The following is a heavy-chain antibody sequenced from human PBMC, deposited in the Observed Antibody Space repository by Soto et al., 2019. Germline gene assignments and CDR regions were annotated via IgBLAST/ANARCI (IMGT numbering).Heavy chain of an antibody. Sequence: QVQLVQSGAEVKKPGSSVKVSCKASGGTFSSYSINWVRQAPGQGLEWMGEIIPIFGTANYAQKFQGRVTITADASTITAYMELSSLRSEDTAVYYCARDGGRHSGGIDYWGQGTLVTVFS. CDR3: ARDGGRHSGGIDY. CDR1: GGTFSSYS. V-gene: IGHV1-69*01. CDR2: IIPIFGTA. J-gene: IGHJ4*02. D-gene: IGHD1-26*01.